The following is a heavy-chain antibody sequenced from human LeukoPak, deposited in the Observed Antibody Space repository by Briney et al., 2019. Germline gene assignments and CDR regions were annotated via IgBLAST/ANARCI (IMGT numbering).Heavy chain of an antibody. D-gene: IGHD3-10*01. CDR2: TSGSGGST. Sequence: GGSLRLSCAASGFTFSSYAMSWVRQAPGKGLEWISATSGSGGSTYYADSVKGRFTISRDNSKNTLYLQMNSLRAEDTAVYYCAKDPPAYYYGSGTFDYWGQGTLVTVSS. J-gene: IGHJ4*02. CDR3: AKDPPAYYYGSGTFDY. CDR1: GFTFSSYA. V-gene: IGHV3-23*01.